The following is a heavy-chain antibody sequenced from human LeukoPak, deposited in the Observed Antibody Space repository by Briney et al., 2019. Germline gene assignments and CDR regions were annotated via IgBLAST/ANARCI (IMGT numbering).Heavy chain of an antibody. D-gene: IGHD6-13*01. Sequence: SETLSLTCAVYGGSFSGYYWSWIRQPPGKGLEWIGEINQSGSTNYNPSLKSRVTLSVDTSNNQFSLKLSSVTAADTAVYYCARGYGAAAGLFDYWGQGTLVTVSS. CDR3: ARGYGAAAGLFDY. CDR1: GGSFSGYY. V-gene: IGHV4-34*01. CDR2: INQSGST. J-gene: IGHJ4*02.